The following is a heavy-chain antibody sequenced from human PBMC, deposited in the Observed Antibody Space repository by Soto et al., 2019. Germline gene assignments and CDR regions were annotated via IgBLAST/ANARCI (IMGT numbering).Heavy chain of an antibody. CDR1: GGSFTSNNW. V-gene: IGHV4-4*02. CDR2: IYRTGST. J-gene: IGHJ4*02. Sequence: PSETLSLTCAVSGGSFTSNNWWTWVGQPPGQGLEWIGEIYRTGSTNYNPSLKSRVTISLDKSENQFSLKVTSLTAADTAFYYGGSRDPGTSVDYWGQGTLVTVSS. D-gene: IGHD1-7*01. CDR3: GSRDPGTSVDY.